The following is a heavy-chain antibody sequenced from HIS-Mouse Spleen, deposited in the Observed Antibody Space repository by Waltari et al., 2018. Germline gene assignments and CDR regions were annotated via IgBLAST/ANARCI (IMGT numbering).Heavy chain of an antibody. V-gene: IGHV4-34*01. Sequence: QVQLQQWGAGLLKPSETLSLTCAVYGGSFSGYYWSWIRQPPGKGLELIGEINHSGSTNYNPSLKSRVTISVDTSKNQFSLKLSSVTAADTAVYYCASRGYNWNYTYYYYGMDVWGQGTTVTVSS. CDR2: INHSGST. J-gene: IGHJ6*02. CDR1: GGSFSGYY. D-gene: IGHD1-7*01. CDR3: ASRGYNWNYTYYYYGMDV.